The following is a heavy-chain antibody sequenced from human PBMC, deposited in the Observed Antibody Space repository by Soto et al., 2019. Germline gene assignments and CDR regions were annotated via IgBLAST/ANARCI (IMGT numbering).Heavy chain of an antibody. CDR1: GGTFGSNA. CDR2: IIPIFGTI. V-gene: IGHV1-69*13. J-gene: IGHJ3*02. CDR3: AREGYTFGPGEVRGVFDI. D-gene: IGHD1-1*01. Sequence: SVKVSCKSSGGTFGSNAISWVRQAPGQGLEWMGNIIPIFGTINNAQKFQGRVTITADESTNTAYMELSSLRSEDTAVYYCAREGYTFGPGEVRGVFDIWGQGTMVTVSS.